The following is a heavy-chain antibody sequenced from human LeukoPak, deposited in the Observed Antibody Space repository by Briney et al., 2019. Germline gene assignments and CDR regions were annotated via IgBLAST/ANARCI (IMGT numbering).Heavy chain of an antibody. V-gene: IGHV3-7*01. D-gene: IGHD3-10*01. CDR2: IKLDGSEK. CDR1: GFTFGKYW. Sequence: GGSLRLSCLASGFTFGKYWMSWVRQAPGKGLEWVANIKLDGSEKNYVDSVKGRFTISRDNAKNTLYLQMNSLRAEDTAVYYCAREFPDYYGSGSKYGMDVWGQGTTVTVSS. J-gene: IGHJ6*02. CDR3: AREFPDYYGSGSKYGMDV.